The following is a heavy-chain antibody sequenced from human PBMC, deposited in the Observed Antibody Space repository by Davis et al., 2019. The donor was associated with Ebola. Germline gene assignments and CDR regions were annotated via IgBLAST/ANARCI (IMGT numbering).Heavy chain of an antibody. Sequence: GESLKISCAASGFTFSNYWISWVRQAPGKGLEWVANIKQDGSEKYYVDSVKGRFTISRDNAKNSVYLQMNSLRGEDTAVYYCAKDSGWQMSPWGQGTLVTVSS. CDR2: IKQDGSEK. CDR3: AKDSGWQMSP. CDR1: GFTFSNYW. D-gene: IGHD6-19*01. J-gene: IGHJ5*02. V-gene: IGHV3-7*04.